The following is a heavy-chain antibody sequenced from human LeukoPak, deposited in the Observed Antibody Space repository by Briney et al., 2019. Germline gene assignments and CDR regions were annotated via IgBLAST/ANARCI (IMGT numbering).Heavy chain of an antibody. D-gene: IGHD2/OR15-2a*01. Sequence: GGSLRLSCAASGFTFSSYWMSWVRQAPGKGLEWVANIRQDGSVQNYVDSVKGRFTISRNNPKNSVYLQMSSLRAEDTAVYYCLVKTRSRGLDYWGQGTPVTVSS. CDR1: GFTFSSYW. CDR2: IRQDGSVQ. CDR3: LVKTRSRGLDY. J-gene: IGHJ4*02. V-gene: IGHV3-7*01.